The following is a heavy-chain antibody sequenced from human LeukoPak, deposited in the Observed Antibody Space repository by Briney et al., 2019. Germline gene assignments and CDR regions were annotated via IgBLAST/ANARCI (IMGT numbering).Heavy chain of an antibody. D-gene: IGHD3-3*01. J-gene: IGHJ4*02. CDR2: ISYDGSNK. CDR1: GFTFSSYG. Sequence: GGSLRLSCAASGFTFSSYGMHWVRQAPGKGVEWVAVISYDGSNKYYADSVKGRFTISRDNSKNTLYLQMNSLRAEDTAEYYCAKEVFGVVIIGIDYWGQGTLVTVSS. V-gene: IGHV3-30*18. CDR3: AKEVFGVVIIGIDY.